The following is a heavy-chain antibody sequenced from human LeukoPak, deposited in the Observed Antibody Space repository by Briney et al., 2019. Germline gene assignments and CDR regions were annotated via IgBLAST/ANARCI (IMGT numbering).Heavy chain of an antibody. Sequence: PSETLSLTCTVSGGSISSGGYYWSWIRPHPGKGLEWIGYIYYSGSTYYNPSLKSRVTISVDTSKNQFSLKLSSVTAADTAVYYCARGDYYDSSGVFDYWGQGTLVTVSS. CDR1: GGSISSGGYY. V-gene: IGHV4-31*03. CDR3: ARGDYYDSSGVFDY. J-gene: IGHJ4*02. D-gene: IGHD3-22*01. CDR2: IYYSGST.